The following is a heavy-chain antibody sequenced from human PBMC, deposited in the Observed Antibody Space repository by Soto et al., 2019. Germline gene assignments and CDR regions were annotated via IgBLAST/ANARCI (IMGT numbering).Heavy chain of an antibody. D-gene: IGHD6-6*01. CDR3: ARATRGSSSAH. CDR2: IKQDGSEK. Sequence: LRLSCAASGFTFSSYWMSWVRQAPGKGLEWVANIKQDGSEKCYVDSVKGRFTISRDNAKNSLYLQMNSLRAEDTAVYYCARATRGSSSAHWGQGTLVTVSS. V-gene: IGHV3-7*03. J-gene: IGHJ4*02. CDR1: GFTFSSYW.